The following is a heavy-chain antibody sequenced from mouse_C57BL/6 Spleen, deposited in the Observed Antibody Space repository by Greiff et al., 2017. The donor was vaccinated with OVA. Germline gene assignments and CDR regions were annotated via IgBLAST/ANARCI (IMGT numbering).Heavy chain of an antibody. Sequence: QVQLQQPGAELVRPETSVKLSCKASGYTFTSYWMHWVKQRPGQGLEWIGVIDPSDSYTNYNQKFKGKATLTVDTSSSTAYMQLSSLTSEDSAVYYCARKGDYDRGFAYWGQGTLVTVSA. CDR3: ARKGDYDRGFAY. V-gene: IGHV1-59*01. CDR2: IDPSDSYT. CDR1: GYTFTSYW. J-gene: IGHJ3*01. D-gene: IGHD2-4*01.